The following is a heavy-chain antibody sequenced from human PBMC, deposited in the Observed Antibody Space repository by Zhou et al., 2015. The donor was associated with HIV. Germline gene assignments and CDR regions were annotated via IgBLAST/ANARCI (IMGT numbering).Heavy chain of an antibody. CDR3: ARDPVGYCSGGSCYGGYFDY. CDR2: ISAYNGNT. J-gene: IGHJ4*02. V-gene: IGHV1-18*01. Sequence: QVQLVQSGAEVKEPGASVKVSCKASGYTFTSYGISWVRQAPGQGLEWMGWISAYNGNTNYAQKLQGRVTMTTDTSTSTAYMELRSLRSDDTAVYYCARDPVGYCSGGSCYGGYFDYWGQGTLVTVSS. CDR1: GYTFTSYG. D-gene: IGHD2-15*01.